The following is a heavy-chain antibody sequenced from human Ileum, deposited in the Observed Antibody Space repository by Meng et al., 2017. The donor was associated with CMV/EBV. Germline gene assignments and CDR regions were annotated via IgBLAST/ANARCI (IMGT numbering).Heavy chain of an antibody. J-gene: IGHJ4*02. V-gene: IGHV3-30*02. CDR3: AKAEGQWLAYFDY. Sequence: GESLKISCAASGFTFSSYGMHWVRQAPGKGLEWVAFIRYDGSNKYYADSVKGRFTISRDNSKNTLYLQMNSLRAEDTAVYYCAKAEGQWLAYFDYWGQGTLV. D-gene: IGHD6-19*01. CDR1: GFTFSSYG. CDR2: IRYDGSNK.